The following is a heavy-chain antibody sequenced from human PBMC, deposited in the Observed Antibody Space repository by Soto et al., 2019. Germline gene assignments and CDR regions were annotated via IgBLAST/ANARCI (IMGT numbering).Heavy chain of an antibody. J-gene: IGHJ6*02. CDR2: IYPGDSGT. V-gene: IGHV5-51*01. CDR3: ARQLILTDYYYYGMDV. Sequence: GESLTISCTCSGYSFTRYWIGWVRQMPGKGLEWMGIIYPGDSGTRYSPSFQGQVTISADKSISTAYLQWSSLKASDTAMYYCARQLILTDYYYYGMDVWGQGTTVNVYS. CDR1: GYSFTRYW.